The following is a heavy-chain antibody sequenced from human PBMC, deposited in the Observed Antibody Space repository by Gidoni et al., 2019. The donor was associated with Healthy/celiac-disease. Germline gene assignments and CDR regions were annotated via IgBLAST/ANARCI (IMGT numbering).Heavy chain of an antibody. V-gene: IGHV3-48*03. CDR1: GFTFSSYE. J-gene: IGHJ5*02. CDR3: ARQEAAANYSSSWYMSDLNNWFDP. CDR2: IRSSGSTI. Sequence: EVQLVESGGGLVQPGGSLRLSCEASGFTFSSYEMNWLRQAPGKGLELVSYIRSSGSTIYDADSVKGRFTIYRDNAKNSLYLQMNSLRAEDTAVYYCARQEAAANYSSSWYMSDLNNWFDPWGQGTLVTVSS. D-gene: IGHD6-13*01.